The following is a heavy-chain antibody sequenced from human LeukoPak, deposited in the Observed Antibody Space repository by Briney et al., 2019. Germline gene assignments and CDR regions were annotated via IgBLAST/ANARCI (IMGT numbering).Heavy chain of an antibody. CDR1: GGSISSYY. CDR2: IYTSGST. V-gene: IGHV4-4*07. Sequence: PGGSLRLSCTVSGGSISSYYWSWVRQPAGRGLEWIGRIYTSGSTNYNPSLKSRVTMPVDTSKNQFSLKLSSVTAADTAVYYYAREGRWLQGTYYMDVWGKGTTVTVSS. J-gene: IGHJ6*03. CDR3: AREGRWLQGTYYMDV. D-gene: IGHD5-24*01.